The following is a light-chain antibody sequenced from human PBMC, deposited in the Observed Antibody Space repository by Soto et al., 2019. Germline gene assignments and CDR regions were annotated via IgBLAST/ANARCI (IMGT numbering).Light chain of an antibody. V-gene: IGKV3-15*01. CDR1: QDIRSS. CDR2: GAS. CDR3: QQDSSWPLT. J-gene: IGKJ4*01. Sequence: EIVMTQSPATPSVSPGERVTLSCRASQDIRSSLAWYQQKPGQAPRLLIYGASIRATGVPATFSGSGSGTEFTLSISSLQSEHLGVYYCQQDSSWPLTFGGGPKVDIK.